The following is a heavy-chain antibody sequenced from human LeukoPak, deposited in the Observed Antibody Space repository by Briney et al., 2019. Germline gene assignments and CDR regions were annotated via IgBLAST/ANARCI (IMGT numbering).Heavy chain of an antibody. CDR2: ISYDGSNK. CDR1: GFTFSSYA. V-gene: IGHV3-30-3*01. D-gene: IGHD2-21*02. CDR3: ARDRTPVVVVTDWVGSDY. Sequence: PGRSLRLSCAASGFTFSSYAMHWVRQAPGKGLEWVAVISYDGSNKYYADSVKGRFTISRDNSKNTLYLQMNSLRAEDTAVYYCARDRTPVVVVTDWVGSDYWGQGTLVTVSS. J-gene: IGHJ4*02.